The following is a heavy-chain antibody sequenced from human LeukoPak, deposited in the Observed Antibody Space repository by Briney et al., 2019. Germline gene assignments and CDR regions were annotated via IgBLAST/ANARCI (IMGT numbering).Heavy chain of an antibody. Sequence: ASVKVSCKASGYTFTGYYMHWVRQAPGQGLEWMGWINPNSGNTGYAQKFQGRVTITRNTSISTAYMELSSLRSEDTAVYYCAIDSSTSWAYYFDYWGQGTLVTVSS. CDR3: AIDSSTSWAYYFDY. D-gene: IGHD2-2*01. CDR2: INPNSGNT. V-gene: IGHV1-8*03. J-gene: IGHJ4*02. CDR1: GYTFTGYY.